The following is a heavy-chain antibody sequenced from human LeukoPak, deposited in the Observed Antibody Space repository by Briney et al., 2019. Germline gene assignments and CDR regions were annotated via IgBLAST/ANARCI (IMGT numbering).Heavy chain of an antibody. J-gene: IGHJ6*02. V-gene: IGHV1-46*01. Sequence: GAAGTVSFKGSGYTLTIDVIHWVRQGPGQGLEWVGVINPNGGSTSYPQKVQGRGTMTRDTAKDTDYMELRRLRSEDTAVYHCASDSEASPSNDRNWVRVPGPYDGIDVWGPGTTVTVSS. CDR3: ASDSEASPSNDRNWVRVPGPYDGIDV. CDR1: GYTLTIDV. CDR2: INPNGGST. D-gene: IGHD1-14*01.